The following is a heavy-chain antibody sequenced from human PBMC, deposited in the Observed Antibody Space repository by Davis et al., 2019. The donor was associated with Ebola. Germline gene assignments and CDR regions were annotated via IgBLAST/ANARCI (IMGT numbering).Heavy chain of an antibody. CDR2: MNPNSGNT. V-gene: IGHV1-8*01. CDR3: ARWGRSYCGGDCYSASTSYYGMDV. CDR1: GYTFTSYD. Sequence: ASVKVSCKASGYTFTSYDINWVRQATGQGLEWMGWMNPNSGNTGYAQKFQGRVTMTRNTSISTAYMELSSLRSEDTAVYYCARWGRSYCGGDCYSASTSYYGMDVWGQGTTVTVSS. J-gene: IGHJ6*02. D-gene: IGHD2-21*02.